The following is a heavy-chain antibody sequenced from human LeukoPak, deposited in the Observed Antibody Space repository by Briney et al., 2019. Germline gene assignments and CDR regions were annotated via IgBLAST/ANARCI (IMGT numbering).Heavy chain of an antibody. CDR2: IHTSGST. Sequence: SETLSLTCTVSGGSISSGSYYWSWIRQPAGKGLEWIGRIHTSGSTNYNPSLKSRVTISVDTSKNQFSLKLSSVTAADTAVYYCARRYDFFAMDVWGKGTAVTVSS. J-gene: IGHJ6*03. CDR1: GGSISSGSYY. CDR3: ARRYDFFAMDV. D-gene: IGHD3-3*01. V-gene: IGHV4-61*02.